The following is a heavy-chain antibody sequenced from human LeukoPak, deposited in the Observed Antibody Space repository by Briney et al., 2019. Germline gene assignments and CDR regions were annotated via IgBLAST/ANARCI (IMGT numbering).Heavy chain of an antibody. D-gene: IGHD2-21*02. V-gene: IGHV3-7*01. CDR2: IKPSGSEK. CDR1: GFTVSSNY. Sequence: GGSLRLSCAASGFTVSSNYMTWVRQAPEKGLEWVANIKPSGSEKHYADSVEGRFTISRDNAKNLLYLQMNSLRAEDTAVYYCARDLDTYVVLTTYDTFDIWGQGTMVTVSS. J-gene: IGHJ3*02. CDR3: ARDLDTYVVLTTYDTFDI.